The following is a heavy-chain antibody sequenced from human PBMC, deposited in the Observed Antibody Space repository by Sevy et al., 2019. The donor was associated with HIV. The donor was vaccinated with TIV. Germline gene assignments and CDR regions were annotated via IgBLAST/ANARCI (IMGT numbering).Heavy chain of an antibody. CDR1: GYTFTGYY. CDR3: ARDGEMATTPDY. CDR2: INPNGGGT. Sequence: ASVKVSCKASGYTFTGYYMHWVRQAPGQGLEWMGWINPNGGGTNYAQKFQGRVTMTRDTSISTAYMELSRLRSDDTAVYYCARDGEMATTPDYWGQRTLVTVSS. J-gene: IGHJ4*02. D-gene: IGHD5-12*01. V-gene: IGHV1-2*02.